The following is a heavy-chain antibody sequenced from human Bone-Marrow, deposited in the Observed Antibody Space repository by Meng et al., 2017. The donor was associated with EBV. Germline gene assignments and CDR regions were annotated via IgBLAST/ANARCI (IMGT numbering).Heavy chain of an antibody. Sequence: QGWLVALQAGFVKPRGSQIISCAASGLTFSAYYRSWIRQAPGKGLEWVSYISSSGSTIYYADSVKGRFTISRDNAKNSLYLQMNSLRAEDTAVYYCARDKLGGSYYFDYWGQGTLVTVSS. CDR3: ARDKLGGSYYFDY. D-gene: IGHD1-26*01. CDR1: GLTFSAYY. V-gene: IGHV3-11*01. CDR2: ISSSGSTI. J-gene: IGHJ4*02.